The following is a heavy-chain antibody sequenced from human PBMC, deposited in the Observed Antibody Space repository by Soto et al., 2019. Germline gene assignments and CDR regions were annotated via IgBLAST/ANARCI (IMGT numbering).Heavy chain of an antibody. CDR3: ARVLGDYVFDY. D-gene: IGHD4-17*01. J-gene: IGHJ4*02. CDR1: GFTFSSYD. CDR2: IGTAGDT. V-gene: IGHV3-13*01. Sequence: PGGSLRLSCAASGFTFSSYDMHWVRQATGKGLEWVSAIGTAGDTYYPGSVKGRFTISRENAKNSLYLQMNSLRAGDTAVYYCARVLGDYVFDYWGQGTLVTVSS.